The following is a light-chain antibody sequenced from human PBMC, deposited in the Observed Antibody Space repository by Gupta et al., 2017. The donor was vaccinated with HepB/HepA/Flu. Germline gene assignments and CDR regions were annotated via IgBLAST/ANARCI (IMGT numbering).Light chain of an antibody. Sequence: EIVMTQSPATLSVSPGERATLSCRASQSVSSNLAWYEQRPGQAPRLLIYDTSTRATGIPARFSGSGSGTEFTLTISSLQSEDFAVYYCQQDNNCPITFGQGTRLEIK. CDR3: QQDNNCPIT. V-gene: IGKV3-15*01. J-gene: IGKJ5*01. CDR1: QSVSSN. CDR2: DTS.